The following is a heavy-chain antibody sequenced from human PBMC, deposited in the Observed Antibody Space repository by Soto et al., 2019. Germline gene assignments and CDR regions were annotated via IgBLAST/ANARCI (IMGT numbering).Heavy chain of an antibody. CDR1: GFTFSSYS. Sequence: GGSLRLSCAASGFTFSSYSMNWVRQAPGKGLEWVSSISSSSSYIYYADSVKGRFTISRDNAKNSLYLQMNSLRAEDTAVYYCARAGSYGPRGLYYFDYWGQGTLVTVSS. J-gene: IGHJ4*02. CDR3: ARAGSYGPRGLYYFDY. D-gene: IGHD5-18*01. V-gene: IGHV3-21*01. CDR2: ISSSSSYI.